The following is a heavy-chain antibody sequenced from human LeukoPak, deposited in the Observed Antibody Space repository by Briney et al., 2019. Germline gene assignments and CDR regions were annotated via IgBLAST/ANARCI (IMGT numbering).Heavy chain of an antibody. Sequence: PGGSLRLSCATSGFTFSNYAVSWVRRAPGKGLEWVSSISGSGGTTHYADSVKGRFTISRDNSKNTLYLQMNSLRAEDTAVYYCAKDPYRASSGLVDYWGQGTLVTVSS. CDR2: ISGSGGTT. CDR1: GFTFSNYA. V-gene: IGHV3-23*01. J-gene: IGHJ4*02. D-gene: IGHD5-12*01. CDR3: AKDPYRASSGLVDY.